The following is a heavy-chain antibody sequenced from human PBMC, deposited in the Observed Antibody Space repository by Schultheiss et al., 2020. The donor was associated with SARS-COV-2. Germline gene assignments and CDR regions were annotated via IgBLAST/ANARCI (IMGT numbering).Heavy chain of an antibody. CDR3: ASPGPDFWSGSDY. CDR1: GFTFSSYA. J-gene: IGHJ4*02. D-gene: IGHD3-3*01. V-gene: IGHV3-21*01. Sequence: GESLKISCAASGFTFSSYAMSWVRQAPGKGLEWVSSISSSSSYIYYADSVKGRFTISRDNAKNSLYLQMNSLRAEDTAMYYCASPGPDFWSGSDYWGQGTLVTVSS. CDR2: ISSSSSYI.